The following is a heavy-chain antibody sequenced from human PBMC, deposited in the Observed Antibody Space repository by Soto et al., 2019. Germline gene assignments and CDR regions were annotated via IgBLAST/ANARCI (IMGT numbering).Heavy chain of an antibody. CDR2: IWYDGSNK. CDR3: ARAGTRDRYYYYYYMDV. D-gene: IGHD1-1*01. V-gene: IGHV3-33*01. Sequence: SLRLSCAXSGFTFSSYGMHWVRQAPGKGLEWVAVIWYDGSNKYYADSVKGRFTISRDNSKNTLYLQMNSLRAEDTAVYYCARAGTRDRYYYYYYMDVWGKGTTVTVSS. CDR1: GFTFSSYG. J-gene: IGHJ6*03.